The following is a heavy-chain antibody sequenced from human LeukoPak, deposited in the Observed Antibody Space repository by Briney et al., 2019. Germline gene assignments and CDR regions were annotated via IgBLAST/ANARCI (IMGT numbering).Heavy chain of an antibody. CDR1: GGSISSSSYY. D-gene: IGHD2-2*01. Sequence: PSETLSLTCTVSGGSISSSSYYWGWIRQPPGKGLEWIGSNSGSTYYNPSLKSRVTISVDTSKNQFSLKLSSVTAADTAVYYCARQLGYCSSTSCYADKVDYWGQGTLDTVSS. V-gene: IGHV4-39*01. J-gene: IGHJ4*02. CDR2: NSGST. CDR3: ARQLGYCSSTSCYADKVDY.